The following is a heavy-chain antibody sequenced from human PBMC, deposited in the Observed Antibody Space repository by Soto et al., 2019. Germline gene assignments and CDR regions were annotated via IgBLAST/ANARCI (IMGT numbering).Heavy chain of an antibody. CDR1: GYGFTSFW. J-gene: IGHJ4*02. Sequence: GESPKVSCRGSGYGFTSFWISSVRQMPGKGLEWMGRIDPSDSYTNYSPSFQGHVTISADNSKNTLYLQMNSLRAEDTAVYYCARDSAYDSSGYYQNWGQGTLVTVSS. CDR2: IDPSDSYT. V-gene: IGHV5-10-1*01. D-gene: IGHD3-22*01. CDR3: ARDSAYDSSGYYQN.